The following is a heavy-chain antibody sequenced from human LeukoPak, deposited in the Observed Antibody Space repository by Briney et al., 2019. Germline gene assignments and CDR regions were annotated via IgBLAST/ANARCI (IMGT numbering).Heavy chain of an antibody. J-gene: IGHJ6*03. CDR2: ISRTGGDI. CDR3: AREPTSLWFGAYMDV. V-gene: IGHV3-21*05. CDR1: GFTFSSYS. D-gene: IGHD3-10*01. Sequence: PGGSLRLSCAASGFTFSSYSMNWVRQAPGKGLEWVSYISRTGGDIYYADSVKGRFTISRDNAKSSLYLQMNSLRAEDTAVYYCAREPTSLWFGAYMDVWGKGTTVTISS.